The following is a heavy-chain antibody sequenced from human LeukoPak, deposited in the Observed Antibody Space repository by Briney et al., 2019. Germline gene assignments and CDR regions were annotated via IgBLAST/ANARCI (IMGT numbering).Heavy chain of an antibody. CDR2: ISYDGSNK. CDR3: ASEGLITMVRGVVDY. J-gene: IGHJ4*02. Sequence: GGSQRLSCAASGFTFSSYAMHWVRQAPGKGLEWVAVISYDGSNKYYADSVKGRFTISRDNSKNTLYLQMNSLRAEDTAVYYCASEGLITMVRGVVDYWGQGTLDTVSS. CDR1: GFTFSSYA. D-gene: IGHD3-10*01. V-gene: IGHV3-30-3*01.